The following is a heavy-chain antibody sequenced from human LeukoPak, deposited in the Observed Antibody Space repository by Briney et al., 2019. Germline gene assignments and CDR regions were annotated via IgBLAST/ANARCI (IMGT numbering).Heavy chain of an antibody. V-gene: IGHV3-30*18. Sequence: PGGSLRLSCAASGFTLSTYGMHWVRQAPGKGLEWVAVISYDGNNKYYADSVKGRFTISRDNSKNTLNLQMNSLRAEDTAVYYCAKGRWRTVRGDWFDPWGQGTLVTVSS. CDR2: ISYDGNNK. J-gene: IGHJ5*02. CDR1: GFTLSTYG. CDR3: AKGRWRTVRGDWFDP. D-gene: IGHD4-4*01.